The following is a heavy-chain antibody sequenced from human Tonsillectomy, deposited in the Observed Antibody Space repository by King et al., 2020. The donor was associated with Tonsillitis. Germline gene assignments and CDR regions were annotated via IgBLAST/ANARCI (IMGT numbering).Heavy chain of an antibody. D-gene: IGHD5-18*01. CDR3: ARDLVAMVMDY. CDR1: GGTFNSYA. Sequence: QLVQSGAEVKKPGSSVKVSCKASGGTFNSYAINWVRQAPGQGLEWMGGIIPIFGTTNYAEKFQGRVTITADQSTSTAYMELSSLISDDTAVYYCARDLVAMVMDYWGQGTLVTVSS. V-gene: IGHV1-69*12. J-gene: IGHJ4*02. CDR2: IIPIFGTT.